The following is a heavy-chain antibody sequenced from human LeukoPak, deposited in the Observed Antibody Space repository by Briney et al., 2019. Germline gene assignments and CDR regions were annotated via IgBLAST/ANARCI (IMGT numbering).Heavy chain of an antibody. V-gene: IGHV3-53*01. J-gene: IGHJ4*02. CDR1: GFTVSSNY. Sequence: PGGSLRLSCAASGFTVSSNYMSWVRQAPGKGLEWVSVIYSGGSTYYADSVKGRFTISRDNSKNTLYLQMNSLRAEDTAVYYCARSPPLVRGAGYYFDYWGQGTLVTVSS. CDR3: ARSPPLVRGAGYYFDY. CDR2: IYSGGST. D-gene: IGHD3-10*01.